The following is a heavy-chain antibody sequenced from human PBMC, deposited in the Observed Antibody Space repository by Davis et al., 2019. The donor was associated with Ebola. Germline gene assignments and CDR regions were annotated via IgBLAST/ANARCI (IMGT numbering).Heavy chain of an antibody. CDR2: ISWNSGSI. CDR3: ARGERLGTFDY. Sequence: SLKISCAASGFTFSSYGMHWVRQAPGKGLEWVSGISWNSGSIGYADSVKGRFTISRDNAKNSLYLQMNSLRAEDMALYYCARGERLGTFDYWGQGTLVTVSS. J-gene: IGHJ4*02. D-gene: IGHD1-1*01. CDR1: GFTFSSYG. V-gene: IGHV3-9*03.